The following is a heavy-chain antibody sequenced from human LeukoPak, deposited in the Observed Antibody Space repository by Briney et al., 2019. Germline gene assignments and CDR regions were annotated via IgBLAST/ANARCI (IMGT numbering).Heavy chain of an antibody. CDR2: ISAYNGNT. D-gene: IGHD1-26*01. CDR3: ARDSDSGTSWTNWFDP. V-gene: IGHV1-18*01. CDR1: GYTFTSYG. Sequence: ASVKVSCKASGYTFTSYGISWVRQAPGQGLEWMGWISAYNGNTNYAQNFQGRVTMTRDTSISTAYMELSRLRSGDTAMYYCARDSDSGTSWTNWFDPWGQGTLVTVSS. J-gene: IGHJ5*02.